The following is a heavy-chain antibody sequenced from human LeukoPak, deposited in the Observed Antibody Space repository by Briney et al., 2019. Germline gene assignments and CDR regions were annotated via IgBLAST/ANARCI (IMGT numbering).Heavy chain of an antibody. D-gene: IGHD3-22*01. CDR3: TRHGDYYDRSGYYYGFDY. V-gene: IGHV4-39*01. J-gene: IGHJ4*02. CDR2: FYSSGST. CDR1: GASISSSSYY. Sequence: SETLSLTCTVSGASISSSSYYWGWIRQPPGKGLEWIGSFYSSGSTYYNPSLKTRVTISVDTSKNQLSLALSSVTATDTAVYYCTRHGDYYDRSGYYYGFDYWGQGTLVTVSS.